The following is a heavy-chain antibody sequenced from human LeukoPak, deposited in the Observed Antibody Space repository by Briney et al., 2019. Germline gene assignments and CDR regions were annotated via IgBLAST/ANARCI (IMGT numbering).Heavy chain of an antibody. Sequence: ASVKVSCKASGYTFTSYGINWVRQALGQGLEWMGWISAYNGNTNYAQKFQGRVTMTTDTSTSTAYMELRSLRSDDTAVYYCASGGPGRSGYLEAFDIWGQGTMVTVSS. CDR2: ISAYNGNT. CDR3: ASGGPGRSGYLEAFDI. J-gene: IGHJ3*02. CDR1: GYTFTSYG. V-gene: IGHV1-18*01. D-gene: IGHD3-22*01.